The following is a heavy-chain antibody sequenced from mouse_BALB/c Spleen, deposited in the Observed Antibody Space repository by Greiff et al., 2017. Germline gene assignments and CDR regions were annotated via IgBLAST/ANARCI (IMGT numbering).Heavy chain of an antibody. D-gene: IGHD2-3*01. J-gene: IGHJ2*01. CDR2: ILPGSGST. V-gene: IGHV1-9*01. Sequence: QVQLKQSGAELMKPGASVKISCKATGYTFSSYWIEWVKQRPGHGLEWIGEILPGSGSTNYNEKFKGKATFTADTSSNTAYMQLSSLTSEDSAVYYCAKRAWLLPYFDYWGQGTTLTVSS. CDR1: GYTFSSYW. CDR3: AKRAWLLPYFDY.